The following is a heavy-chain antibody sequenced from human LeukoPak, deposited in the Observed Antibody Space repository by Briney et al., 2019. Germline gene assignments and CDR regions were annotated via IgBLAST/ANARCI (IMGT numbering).Heavy chain of an antibody. CDR1: GYTFTSYY. V-gene: IGHV1-46*01. CDR3: ARERLKPDWFDP. J-gene: IGHJ5*02. Sequence: ASVKVSCKASGYTFTSYYMHWVRQAPGQGLEWMGIINPSGGSTSYAQKFQGRVTMTRDTSISTAYMELSRLRSDDTAVYYCARERLKPDWFDPWGQGTLVTVSS. D-gene: IGHD1-14*01. CDR2: INPSGGST.